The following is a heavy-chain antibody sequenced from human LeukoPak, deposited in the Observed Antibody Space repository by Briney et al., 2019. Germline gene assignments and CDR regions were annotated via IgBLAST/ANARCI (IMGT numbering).Heavy chain of an antibody. V-gene: IGHV4-34*01. Sequence: SETLSLTCAVYGGSFSGYYWSWIRQPPGKGLEWIGEINHSGSTNYNPSLKSRVTISVDTSKNQFSLKLSSVTAADTAVYYCARGRGVFYYYYMDVWGKGTTVTVSS. CDR3: ARGRGVFYYYYMDV. CDR1: GGSFSGYY. D-gene: IGHD3-16*01. CDR2: INHSGST. J-gene: IGHJ6*03.